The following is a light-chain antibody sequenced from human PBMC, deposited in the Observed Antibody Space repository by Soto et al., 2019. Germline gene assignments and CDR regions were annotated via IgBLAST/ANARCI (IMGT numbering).Light chain of an antibody. CDR1: SSNIGAGYD. CDR2: GNN. J-gene: IGLJ2*01. CDR3: QSFDTRLNSVV. Sequence: QCVVTQPPSGSGALGQRVTISCTGSSSNIGAGYDVHWYQQFPGRAPRLLIFGNNNRPSGVPDRFSGSKSGTSASLDISGLQADDEADYYCQSFDTRLNSVVFGGGTKLTVL. V-gene: IGLV1-40*01.